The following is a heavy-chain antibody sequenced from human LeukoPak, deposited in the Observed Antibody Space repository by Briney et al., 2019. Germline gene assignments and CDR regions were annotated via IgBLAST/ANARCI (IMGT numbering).Heavy chain of an antibody. V-gene: IGHV4-28*01. CDR2: IYYSEST. CDR1: GYSISSSNW. Sequence: SDTLSLTCAVSGYSISSSNWWGWIRQPPGKGLEWIGYIYYSESTYYNPSLKSRVTMSVGTSKNQFSLKLSSVTAVDTAVYYCARSRVTTGTTFDLWGRGTLVTVPS. J-gene: IGHJ2*01. CDR3: ARSRVTTGTTFDL. D-gene: IGHD1-1*01.